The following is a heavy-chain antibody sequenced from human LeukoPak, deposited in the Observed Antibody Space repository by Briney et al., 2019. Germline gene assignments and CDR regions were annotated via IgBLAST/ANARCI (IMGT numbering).Heavy chain of an antibody. J-gene: IGHJ4*02. CDR3: ARYGSGSYYNSFDY. CDR1: GGSISSYY. D-gene: IGHD3-10*01. V-gene: IGHV4-59*01. Sequence: SETLSHTXTVSGGSISSYYWSWIRQPPGKGLEWIGYIYYSGSTNYNPSLKSRVTISVDTSKNQFSLKLSSVTAADTAVYYCARYGSGSYYNSFDYWGQGTLVTVSS. CDR2: IYYSGST.